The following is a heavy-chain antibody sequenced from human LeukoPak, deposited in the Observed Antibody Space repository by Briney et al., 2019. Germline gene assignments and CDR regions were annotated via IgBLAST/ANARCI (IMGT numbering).Heavy chain of an antibody. D-gene: IGHD4-23*01. CDR1: GFTFSIYA. Sequence: GGSLRLSCAASGFTFSIYAMHWVRQAPGKGLEWVSTITATTRSTSYADSVKGRFTISRDNSKRTLYLQMNSLRVEDTAMYYCAKDPNGDYVGAFDFWGQGTLVSVSS. V-gene: IGHV3-23*01. CDR3: AKDPNGDYVGAFDF. CDR2: ITATTRST. J-gene: IGHJ3*01.